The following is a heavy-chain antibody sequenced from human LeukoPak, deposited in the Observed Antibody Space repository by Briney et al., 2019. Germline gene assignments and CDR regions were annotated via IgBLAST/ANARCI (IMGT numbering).Heavy chain of an antibody. V-gene: IGHV1-8*01. CDR1: GYTFTSYD. D-gene: IGHD3-10*01. Sequence: ASVKVSCKASGYTFTSYDINWVRQATGQGLEWMGWMNPNSGNTGYAQKFQGRVTMPRNTSISTAYMELSSLRSEDTAVYYCARGRYTMVRGFIILYYWGQGTLVTVSS. CDR2: MNPNSGNT. CDR3: ARGRYTMVRGFIILYY. J-gene: IGHJ4*02.